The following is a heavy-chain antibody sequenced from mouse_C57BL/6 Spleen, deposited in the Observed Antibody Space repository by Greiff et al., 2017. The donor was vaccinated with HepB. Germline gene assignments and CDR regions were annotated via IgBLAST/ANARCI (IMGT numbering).Heavy chain of an antibody. CDR1: GYTFTSYW. V-gene: IGHV1-64*01. D-gene: IGHD2-3*01. CDR2: IHPNSGST. J-gene: IGHJ2*01. Sequence: QVQLQQPGAELVKPGASVKLSCKASGYTFTSYWMHWVKQRPGQGLEWIGMIHPNSGSTNYNEKFKSKATLTVDKSSSTAYMQLSSLTSEDSAVYYCARIPSFYDGYSLDYWGQGTTLTVSS. CDR3: ARIPSFYDGYSLDY.